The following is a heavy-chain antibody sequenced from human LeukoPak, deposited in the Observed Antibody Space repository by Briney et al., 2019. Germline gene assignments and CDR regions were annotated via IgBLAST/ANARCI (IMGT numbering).Heavy chain of an antibody. V-gene: IGHV3-30*02. J-gene: IGHJ6*03. CDR1: RFTFSSYG. CDR3: ARALRFLEWLLPMDV. CDR2: IRYDGSNK. D-gene: IGHD3-3*01. Sequence: HPGGSLRLSCAASRFTFSSYGMHWVRQAPGKGLEWVAFIRYDGSNKYYADSVKGRFTISRDNSKNTLYLQMNSLKAEDTAVYYCARALRFLEWLLPMDVWGKGTTVTVSS.